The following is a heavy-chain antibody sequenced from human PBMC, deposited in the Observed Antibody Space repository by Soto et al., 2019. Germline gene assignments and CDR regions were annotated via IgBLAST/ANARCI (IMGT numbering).Heavy chain of an antibody. D-gene: IGHD6-19*01. CDR1: GFTFSSYW. J-gene: IGHJ4*02. Sequence: EVQLVESGGGFVQPGGSLRLSCAASGFTFSSYWMHWVRQVPGKGLVWVSRIDSDGSSISYADSVKGRFTISRDNAKNTVYLQMNSLRAEDTAVYYCASPSSGWADFDYWGQGTLVTVSS. CDR2: IDSDGSSI. V-gene: IGHV3-74*01. CDR3: ASPSSGWADFDY.